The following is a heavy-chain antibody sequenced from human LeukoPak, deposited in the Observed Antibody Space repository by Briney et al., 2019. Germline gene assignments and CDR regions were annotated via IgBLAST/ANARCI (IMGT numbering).Heavy chain of an antibody. V-gene: IGHV1-2*02. J-gene: IGHJ4*02. D-gene: IGHD6-6*01. Sequence: ASVKVSCKASGYTFTGYYMHWVRQAPGQGLEWMGWINPNSGGTNCAQKFQGRVTMTRDTSISTAYMELSRLRSDDTAVYYCARDMRIAARMGGYWGQGTLVTVSS. CDR2: INPNSGGT. CDR3: ARDMRIAARMGGY. CDR1: GYTFTGYY.